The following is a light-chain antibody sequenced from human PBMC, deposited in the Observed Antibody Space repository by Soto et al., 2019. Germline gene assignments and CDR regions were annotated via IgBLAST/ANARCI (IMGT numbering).Light chain of an antibody. Sequence: EIVMTQSPATLSVSPGERATVSCRASESVSSNLAWYQQKAGQAPRLLIYGASTRATGIPARFSGSGSGTEFTLTISTLQSEDVAIYYCQQYNSWPPYTVGQGTKVDSK. CDR1: ESVSSN. J-gene: IGKJ2*01. CDR2: GAS. CDR3: QQYNSWPPYT. V-gene: IGKV3-15*01.